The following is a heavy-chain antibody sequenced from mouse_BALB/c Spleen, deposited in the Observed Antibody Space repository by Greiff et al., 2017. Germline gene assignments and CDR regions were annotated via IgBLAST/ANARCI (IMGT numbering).Heavy chain of an antibody. CDR2: IYPGNSDT. D-gene: IGHD2-4*01. V-gene: IGHV1-5*01. J-gene: IGHJ2*01. CDR1: GYSFTSYW. Sequence: VHVKQSGTVLARPGASVKMSCKASGYSFTSYWMNWVKQRPGQGLEWIGAIYPGNSDTSYNQKFKGKATFTVDTSSSTAYMQFNSLTSEDSAVYYCARRGDYDEGYFDYWGQGTTLTVSS. CDR3: ARRGDYDEGYFDY.